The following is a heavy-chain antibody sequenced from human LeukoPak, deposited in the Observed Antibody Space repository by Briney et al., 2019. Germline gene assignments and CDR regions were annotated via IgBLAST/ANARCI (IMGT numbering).Heavy chain of an antibody. V-gene: IGHV3-21*01. CDR1: GFTFSSYS. D-gene: IGHD5-12*01. Sequence: GGSLRLSCAASGFTFSSYSMNWVRRAPGKGLEWDSSISSSSSYIYYADSVKGRFTISRDNAKNSLYLQMNSLRAEDTAVYHCASSLLYSAYYFAEYWGQGTLVTVSS. CDR3: ASSLLYSAYYFAEY. J-gene: IGHJ4*02. CDR2: ISSSSSYI.